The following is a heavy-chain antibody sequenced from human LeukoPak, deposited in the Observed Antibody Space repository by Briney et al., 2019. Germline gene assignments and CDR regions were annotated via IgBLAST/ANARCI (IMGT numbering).Heavy chain of an antibody. CDR1: GFTFTSYA. J-gene: IGHJ3*02. CDR2: SSGRGGTT. D-gene: IGHD4-17*01. CDR3: AKGSENYGAGAFDM. V-gene: IGHV3-23*01. Sequence: GGSLRVSCAASGFTFTSYAMSWVRQAPGKGLEWVSGSSGRGGTTYYVESVKGRFTISRDNSKNTLYLQMSSLRVEDTAVYYCAKGSENYGAGAFDMWGQGTMVTVSS.